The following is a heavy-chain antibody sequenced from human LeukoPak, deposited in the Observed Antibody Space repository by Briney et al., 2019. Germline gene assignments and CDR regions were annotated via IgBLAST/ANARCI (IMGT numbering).Heavy chain of an antibody. CDR1: GYSISSGYY. CDR2: IYHSGST. V-gene: IGHV4-38-2*02. Sequence: PLETLSLTCTASGYSISSGYYWGWIRQPPGKGLEWIGSIYHSGSTYYNPSLKSRVTISVDTSKNQFSLKLSSVTAADTAVYYRARRSTSCYGIWGQGTLVTVSS. CDR3: ARRSTSCYGI. J-gene: IGHJ4*02. D-gene: IGHD2-2*01.